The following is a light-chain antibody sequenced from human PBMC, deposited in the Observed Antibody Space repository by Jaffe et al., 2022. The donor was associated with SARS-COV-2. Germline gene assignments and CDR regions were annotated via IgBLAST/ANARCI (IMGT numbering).Light chain of an antibody. CDR1: QSVSNNY. Sequence: IVLTQSPGTLSLSPGERATLSCRASQSVSNNYLAWYQQKPGQAPRLLIYGASSRATGIPDRFSGSGSGTDFTLAISSLEPEDFAVYYCQQYGSSHGFTFGPGTKVDIK. J-gene: IGKJ3*01. CDR2: GAS. CDR3: QQYGSSHGFT. V-gene: IGKV3-20*01.